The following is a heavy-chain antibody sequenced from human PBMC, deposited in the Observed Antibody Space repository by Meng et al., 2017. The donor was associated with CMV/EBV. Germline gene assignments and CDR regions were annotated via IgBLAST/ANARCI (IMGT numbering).Heavy chain of an antibody. D-gene: IGHD3-16*02. V-gene: IGHV4-34*01. CDR3: AGFTFGGVIVRWFDP. Sequence: VYGGSFSGYYWSWIRKPPGKGLEWIGEINHSGSTNYNPSLKSRVTISVDTSKNQFSLKLSSVTAADTAVYYCAGFTFGGVIVRWFDPWGQGTLVTVSS. CDR1: GGSFSGYY. J-gene: IGHJ5*02. CDR2: INHSGST.